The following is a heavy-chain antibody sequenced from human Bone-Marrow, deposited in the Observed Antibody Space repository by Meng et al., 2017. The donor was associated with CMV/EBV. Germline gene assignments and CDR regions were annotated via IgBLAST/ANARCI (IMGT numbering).Heavy chain of an antibody. Sequence: ASGYTFTSYYMDWVRQAPGQGLEWMGIINPSGGSTSYAQKFQGRVTMTRDTSTSTVYMELSSLRSEDTAVYYCARVPVGVVEGSYDYWGQGTLVTVSS. CDR3: ARVPVGVVEGSYDY. J-gene: IGHJ4*02. CDR2: INPSGGST. V-gene: IGHV1-46*01. CDR1: GYTFTSYY. D-gene: IGHD1-26*01.